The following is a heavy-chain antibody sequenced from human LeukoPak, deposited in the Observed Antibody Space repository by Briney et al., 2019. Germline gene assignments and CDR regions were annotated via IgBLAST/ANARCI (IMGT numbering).Heavy chain of an antibody. Sequence: GTSVKVSCKASGYTFTSSDINWVRQATGQGLEWMGWMNPNSGNTGYAQKFQGRVTMTRNTSISTAFLELSSLRSEDTAVYYCVRALGYCSSATCYPGDYWGQGTLVTVSS. CDR1: GYTFTSSD. V-gene: IGHV1-8*01. D-gene: IGHD2-2*01. CDR3: VRALGYCSSATCYPGDY. J-gene: IGHJ4*02. CDR2: MNPNSGNT.